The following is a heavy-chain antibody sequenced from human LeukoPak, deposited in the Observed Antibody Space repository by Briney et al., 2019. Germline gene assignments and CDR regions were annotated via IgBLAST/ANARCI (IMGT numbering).Heavy chain of an antibody. CDR1: GFTFSNYA. CDR2: IGSNGDST. J-gene: IGHJ4*02. V-gene: IGHV3-64*01. D-gene: IGHD1-26*01. Sequence: GGSLRLSCAGSGFTFSNYAMYWVRQAPGKGLGNHAGIGSNGDSTYYANSVKGRFTISRDNSKNTLFLQMGSLRAEDMAVYYCARGNVVGATRPFDYWGQGTLVTVSS. CDR3: ARGNVVGATRPFDY.